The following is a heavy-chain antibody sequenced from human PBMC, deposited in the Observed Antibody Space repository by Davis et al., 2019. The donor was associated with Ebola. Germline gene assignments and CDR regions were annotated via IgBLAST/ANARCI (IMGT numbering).Heavy chain of an antibody. CDR2: IYPGDSDT. CDR1: GYSFTSYW. J-gene: IGHJ4*02. CDR3: TRIPPYYYGSGSYLLSSDYYFDY. V-gene: IGHV5-51*01. D-gene: IGHD3-10*01. Sequence: KVSCKGSGYSFTSYWIGWVRQMPGKGLEWMGIIYPGDSDTRYSPSFQGQVTISADKSISTAYLQWSSLKASDTAMYYCTRIPPYYYGSGSYLLSSDYYFDYWGQGTLVTVSS.